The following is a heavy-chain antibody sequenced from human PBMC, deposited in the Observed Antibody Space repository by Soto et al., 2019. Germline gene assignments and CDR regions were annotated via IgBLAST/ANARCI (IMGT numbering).Heavy chain of an antibody. D-gene: IGHD3-22*01. V-gene: IGHV1-69*04. CDR2: IIPILGIA. CDR3: AREIYYDSSGYPPHGY. CDR1: GGTFSSYT. Sequence: ASVKVSCKASGGTFSSYTISWVRQAPGQGLEWMGRIIPILGIANYAQKFQGRVTITADKSTSTAYMELSSLRSEDTAVYYCAREIYYDSSGYPPHGYWGQGTLVTVSS. J-gene: IGHJ4*02.